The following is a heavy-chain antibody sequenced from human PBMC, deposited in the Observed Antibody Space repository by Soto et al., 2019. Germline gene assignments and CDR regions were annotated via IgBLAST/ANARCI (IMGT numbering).Heavy chain of an antibody. J-gene: IGHJ4*02. CDR3: ARDEHDYVWGSYRYTGLLLDY. CDR1: GFTFSDYY. Sequence: XGSRRLSCAASGFTFSDYYMNWVRQAPGKGLEWVSSISSSSTIYYADSVKGRFTISRDNAKNSLYLQMNSLRAEDTAVYYCARDEHDYVWGSYRYTGLLLDYWGQGTLVTVSS. D-gene: IGHD3-16*02. CDR2: ISSSSTI. V-gene: IGHV3-11*04.